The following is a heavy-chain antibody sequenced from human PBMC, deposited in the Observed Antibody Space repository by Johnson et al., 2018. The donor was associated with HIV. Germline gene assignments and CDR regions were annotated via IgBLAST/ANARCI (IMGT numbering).Heavy chain of an antibody. D-gene: IGHD3-3*01. Sequence: QMLLVESGGGVVQPGGSLRLSCAASGFTFSSYGMHWVRQAPGKGLEWVAFIRYDGSNKYYADSVKGRFTISRDNSKNTLYLQMNSLRAEDTAVYYCARESIFGVVIYAFDIWGQGTMVTVSS. J-gene: IGHJ3*02. CDR2: IRYDGSNK. CDR3: ARESIFGVVIYAFDI. CDR1: GFTFSSYG. V-gene: IGHV3-30*02.